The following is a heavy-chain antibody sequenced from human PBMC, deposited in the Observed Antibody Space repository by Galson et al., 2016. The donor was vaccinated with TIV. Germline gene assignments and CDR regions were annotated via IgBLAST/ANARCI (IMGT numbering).Heavy chain of an antibody. CDR2: IKTKVDGGSA. CDR1: GFIFDNAW. J-gene: IGHJ4*02. D-gene: IGHD4-17*01. Sequence: SLRLSCAASGFIFDNAWMSWVRQAPGKGLEWVGRIKTKVDGGSADYAAPVNGRFTISRDDSKNTLYLQMNSLKTEDTATYYCATNYGDYWWYYFDYWGQGTLVTASS. CDR3: ATNYGDYWWYYFDY. V-gene: IGHV3-15*01.